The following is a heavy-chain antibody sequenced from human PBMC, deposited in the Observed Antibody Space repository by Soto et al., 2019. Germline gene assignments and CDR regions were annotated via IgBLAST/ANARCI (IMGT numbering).Heavy chain of an antibody. Sequence: QVQLQESGPGLVKPSQTLSLTCTVSGGSISSGGYYWSWIRQHPGKGLEWIGYIYYSGSTYYNPSLTSRVTISVDTSNNQFSLKLSSVTAADTAVYYCARDPRVDFWSGSPSYYYYGMDVWGQGTTVTVSS. CDR3: ARDPRVDFWSGSPSYYYYGMDV. D-gene: IGHD3-3*01. CDR1: GGSISSGGYY. V-gene: IGHV4-31*03. J-gene: IGHJ6*02. CDR2: IYYSGST.